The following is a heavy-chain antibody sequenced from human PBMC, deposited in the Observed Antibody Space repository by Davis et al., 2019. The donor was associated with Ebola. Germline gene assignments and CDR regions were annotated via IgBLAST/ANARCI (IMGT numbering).Heavy chain of an antibody. Sequence: AASVKVSCKAFGFTFSGSGMQWVRQARGQRLEWIGSIVVGSGNTNYAQKFRQRVTMTRDMSTSTVYMELSSLRSEDTAVYYCARDRDGIAAAGTGVVYGMDVWGQGTTVTVSS. V-gene: IGHV1-58*02. J-gene: IGHJ6*02. CDR2: IVVGSGNT. CDR3: ARDRDGIAAAGTGVVYGMDV. CDR1: GFTFSGSG. D-gene: IGHD6-13*01.